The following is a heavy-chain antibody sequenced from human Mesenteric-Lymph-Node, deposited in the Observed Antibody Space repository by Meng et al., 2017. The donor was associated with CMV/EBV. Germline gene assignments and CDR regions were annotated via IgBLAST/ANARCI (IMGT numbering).Heavy chain of an antibody. CDR2: VSYSGST. CDR1: GDSISNYY. Sequence: GSLRLSCTVSGDSISNYYWNWIRQSPGKGLEWIGYVSYSGSTNYNPSLRSRVTISADTSKNQFSLKLSSVTAADTAVYYCARETWIEGYYYYGLDVWGQGTTVTVSS. J-gene: IGHJ6*02. D-gene: IGHD1-1*01. CDR3: ARETWIEGYYYYGLDV. V-gene: IGHV4-59*01.